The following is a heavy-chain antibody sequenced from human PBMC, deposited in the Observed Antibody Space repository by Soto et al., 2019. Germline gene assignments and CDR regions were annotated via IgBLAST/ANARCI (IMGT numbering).Heavy chain of an antibody. CDR1: GFPFNTYA. CDR3: AKGGYIYGLDP. CDR2: ISESGDNA. J-gene: IGHJ5*02. D-gene: IGHD5-18*01. V-gene: IGHV3-23*01. Sequence: GGSLRLSCAASGFPFNTYAMSWVRQAPGKGPEWVSAISESGDNAFYADSVQGRFTISRDNSYNILYLQMNSLRAEDTALYFCAKGGYIYGLDPWGQGTLVTVSS.